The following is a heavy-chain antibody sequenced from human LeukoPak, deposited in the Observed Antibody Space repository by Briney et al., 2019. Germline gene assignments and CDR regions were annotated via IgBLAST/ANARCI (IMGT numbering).Heavy chain of an antibody. D-gene: IGHD3-16*01. J-gene: IGHJ5*02. Sequence: SPSETLSLTCAVYGGSFSGYYWSWIRQPPGKGLEWIGSIYSSGSTYYNPSLKSRVTISVDTSKNQFSLKLSSVTAADTAVYYCARHYGPWGQGTLVTVSS. CDR3: ARHYGP. CDR2: IYSSGST. V-gene: IGHV4-34*01. CDR1: GGSFSGYY.